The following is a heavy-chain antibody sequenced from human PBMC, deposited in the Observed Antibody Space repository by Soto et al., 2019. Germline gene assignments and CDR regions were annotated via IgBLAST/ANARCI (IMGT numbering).Heavy chain of an antibody. CDR1: NYNFTNYA. CDR2: ISTYNGNT. J-gene: IGHJ1*01. D-gene: IGHD3-16*01. Sequence: SVKVSCKTSNYNFTNYAITWVRQAPGQGLEWVGWISTYNGNTKSAQNLQGRVTMTTDTSTATAYMDLRALRSDDTAIYYCARMISSAAALWGQGALVIVSS. CDR3: ARMISSAAAL. V-gene: IGHV1-18*01.